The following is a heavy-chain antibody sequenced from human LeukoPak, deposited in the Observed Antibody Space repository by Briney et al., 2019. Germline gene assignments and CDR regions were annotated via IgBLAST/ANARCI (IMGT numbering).Heavy chain of an antibody. CDR3: ARLGRYYDILTGPKDWYFDL. D-gene: IGHD3-9*01. CDR2: IYYSGST. V-gene: IGHV4-59*01. CDR1: GGSIGSYY. J-gene: IGHJ2*01. Sequence: PSETLSLTCTVSGGSIGSYYWSWIRQPPGKGLEWIGYIYYSGSTNYNPSLKSRVTISVDTSKNQFSLKLSSVTAADTAVYYCARLGRYYDILTGPKDWYFDLWGRGTLVTVSS.